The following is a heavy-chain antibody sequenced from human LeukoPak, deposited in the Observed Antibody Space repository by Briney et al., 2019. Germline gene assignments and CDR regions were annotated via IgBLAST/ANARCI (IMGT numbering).Heavy chain of an antibody. D-gene: IGHD2-15*01. CDR1: GFTFSSYW. CDR2: IKQDGSEK. CDR3: ARDIVVVVAAVPDY. V-gene: IGHV3-7*01. J-gene: IGHJ4*02. Sequence: GGSLRLSCAASGFTFSSYWMSWVRQAPGKGLEWVANIKQDGSEKYYVDSVKGRFTISRDNAKSSLYLQMNSLRAKDTAVYYCARDIVVVVAAVPDYWGQGTLVTVSS.